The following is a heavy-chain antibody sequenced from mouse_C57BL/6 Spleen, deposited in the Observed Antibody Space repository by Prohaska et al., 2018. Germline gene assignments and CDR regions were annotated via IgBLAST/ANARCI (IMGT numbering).Heavy chain of an antibody. CDR2: IKSDGSAI. CDR1: GFTFSGFW. V-gene: IGHV11-2*01. J-gene: IGHJ1*03. D-gene: IGHD1-1*01. CDR3: MRYGSSYWYFDV. Sequence: EVQLLETGGGLVQPGGSRGLSCEGSGFTFSGFWMRWVRQTPGKTLEWIGDIKSDGSAINYETSIKDRFTIFRDNDKSTLYLQMSNVRSEDTATYFCMRYGSSYWYFDVWGTGTTVTVSS.